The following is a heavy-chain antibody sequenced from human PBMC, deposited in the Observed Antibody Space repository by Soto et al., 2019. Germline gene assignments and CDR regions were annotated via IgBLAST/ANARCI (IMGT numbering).Heavy chain of an antibody. Sequence: QVQLQQWGAGLLKASETLSLTCAVVGDSLRGQSWNWIRQSPGKGLEWIGEIDQSGGNNYNPSLKSRAIISDDTSKNQFSLTLTSVTAADTAVYYCAREDSYGWSGESLDVWGQGTTVTVSS. CDR3: AREDSYGWSGESLDV. CDR2: IDQSGGN. J-gene: IGHJ6*02. D-gene: IGHD6-19*01. CDR1: GDSLRGQS. V-gene: IGHV4-34*01.